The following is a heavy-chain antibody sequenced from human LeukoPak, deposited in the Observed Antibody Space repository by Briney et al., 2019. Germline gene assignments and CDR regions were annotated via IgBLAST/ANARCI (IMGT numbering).Heavy chain of an antibody. D-gene: IGHD1-26*01. CDR2: ISLSSTPI. Sequence: GGSLRLSCVASGFTYSTFGMNWVRQAPGKGLEWVSYISLSSTPIYYADSVKGRFTISRDNSKNTLFLQMNSLRTEDTAVYYCATVRNAWDLRGSFDYCGQGTLVTVSS. CDR1: GFTYSTFG. J-gene: IGHJ4*02. V-gene: IGHV3-48*01. CDR3: ATVRNAWDLRGSFDY.